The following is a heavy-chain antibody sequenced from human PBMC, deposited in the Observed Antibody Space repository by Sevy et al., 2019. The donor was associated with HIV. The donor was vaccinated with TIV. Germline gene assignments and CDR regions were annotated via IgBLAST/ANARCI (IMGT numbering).Heavy chain of an antibody. CDR3: ARDQLAFGGVIGERYFDY. CDR1: GFTFSSYA. D-gene: IGHD3-16*02. J-gene: IGHJ4*02. CDR2: ISYDGSNK. V-gene: IGHV3-30*04. Sequence: GGSLRLSCAASGFTFSSYAMHWVRQAPGKGLEWVAVISYDGSNKYYADSVKGRFTISRDNSKNTLYLQMNSLRAEDTALYYCARDQLAFGGVIGERYFDYWGQGTLVTVSS.